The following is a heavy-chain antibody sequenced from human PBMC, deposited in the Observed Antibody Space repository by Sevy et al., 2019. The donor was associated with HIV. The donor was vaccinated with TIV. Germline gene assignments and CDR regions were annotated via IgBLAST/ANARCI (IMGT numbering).Heavy chain of an antibody. Sequence: GGSLRLSCAASEFIFTTAWMSWVRQAPGKGLEWVGRIKSKTNGGTTDDAAPVKGRFTISRDDSKKTLYLQMNGLKTEDTAVYYCTTDLEYQLERYYFNYWGQGTLVTVSS. CDR1: EFIFTTAW. V-gene: IGHV3-15*01. CDR2: IKSKTNGGTT. CDR3: TTDLEYQLERYYFNY. D-gene: IGHD2-2*01. J-gene: IGHJ4*02.